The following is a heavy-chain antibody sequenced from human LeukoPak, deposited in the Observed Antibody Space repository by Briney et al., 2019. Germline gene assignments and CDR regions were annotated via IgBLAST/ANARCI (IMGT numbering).Heavy chain of an antibody. Sequence: ASVKVSCKASGYTFTSYGISWVRQAPGQGLEWMGWISAYNGNTNYAQKLQGRVTMTTDTSTSTAYMELRSLRSDDTAVYYCARVVVPAAIHPFDAFDIWGQGTMVTVSP. CDR1: GYTFTSYG. D-gene: IGHD2-2*01. CDR2: ISAYNGNT. V-gene: IGHV1-18*01. J-gene: IGHJ3*02. CDR3: ARVVVPAAIHPFDAFDI.